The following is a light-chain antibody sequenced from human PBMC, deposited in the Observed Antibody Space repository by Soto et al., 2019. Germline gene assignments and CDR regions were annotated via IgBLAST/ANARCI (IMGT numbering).Light chain of an antibody. V-gene: IGLV2-23*01. CDR1: SSDVGSYNL. Sequence: SVLTQPASVSGSPGQSITISCTGTSSDVGSYNLVSWYQQHPGKAPKLMIYEGSKRPSGVSNRFSGSKSGNTASLTISGLQAEDEADYYCCSYAGSSTLYVFGTGTRSPS. CDR2: EGS. CDR3: CSYAGSSTLYV. J-gene: IGLJ1*01.